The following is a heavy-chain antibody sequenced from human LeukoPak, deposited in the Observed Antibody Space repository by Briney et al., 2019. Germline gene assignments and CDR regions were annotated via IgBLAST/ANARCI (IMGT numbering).Heavy chain of an antibody. CDR3: ARFIAARPYFDY. Sequence: ASVKVSFKASGYTFTCYGISWVRQAPAQGIEWMGWISAYNGNTNYAQKLQGRVTMTTDTSTSTAYMELRSLRSDGTAVYYCARFIAARPYFDYWGQGTLVTVSS. CDR1: GYTFTCYG. CDR2: ISAYNGNT. J-gene: IGHJ4*02. V-gene: IGHV1-18*01. D-gene: IGHD6-6*01.